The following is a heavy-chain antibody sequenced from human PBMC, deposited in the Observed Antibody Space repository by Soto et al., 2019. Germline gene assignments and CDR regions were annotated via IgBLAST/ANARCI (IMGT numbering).Heavy chain of an antibody. J-gene: IGHJ5*01. CDR2: INHSGRV. V-gene: IGHV4-34*01. CDR1: GGSFSGHS. CDR3: STRAYDTNGYYRFDP. D-gene: IGHD3-22*01. Sequence: SEPLSLTCAVYGGSFSGHSWTWIRHSPGKGLEWIVDINHSGRVNYSPSLKSRVTISLDTSKNQFSLTLSAVTAADTAMYYCSTRAYDTNGYYRFDPWGQGTLVTVSS.